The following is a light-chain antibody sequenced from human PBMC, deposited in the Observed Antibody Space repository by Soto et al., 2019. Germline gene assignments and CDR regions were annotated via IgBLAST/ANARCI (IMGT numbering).Light chain of an antibody. J-gene: IGKJ2*01. CDR3: QHYGTSPYT. V-gene: IGKV3-20*01. Sequence: EIVLTQSPGTLSWSPGERATLSCSASQSVSSSLLAWYQQKPGQAPGLLIYGASSRATGIPARFSGSGSGTEFTLTISRLEPEDFAVYYCQHYGTSPYTFGQGTKLEIK. CDR2: GAS. CDR1: QSVSSSL.